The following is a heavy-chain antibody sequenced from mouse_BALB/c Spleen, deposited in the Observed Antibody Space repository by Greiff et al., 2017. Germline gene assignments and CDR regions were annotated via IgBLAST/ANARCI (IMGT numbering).Heavy chain of an antibody. CDR2: ISSGGST. J-gene: IGHJ4*01. CDR3: ARVSMITTSGYAMDY. V-gene: IGHV5-6-5*01. Sequence: EVMLVESGGGLVKPGGSLKLSCAASGFTFSSYAMSWVRQTPEKRLEWVASISSGGSTYYPDSVKGRFTISRDNARNILYLQMSRLRSEDTAMYYCARVSMITTSGYAMDYWGQGTSVTVSS. D-gene: IGHD2-4*01. CDR1: GFTFSSYA.